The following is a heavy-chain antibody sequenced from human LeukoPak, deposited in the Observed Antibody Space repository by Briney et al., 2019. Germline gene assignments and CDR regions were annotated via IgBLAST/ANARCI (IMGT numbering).Heavy chain of an antibody. Sequence: ASVKVSCKTPGGTFSTSGISWVRQAPGQGLEWMGGIIPIFGTANYAQKFQGRVTITADESTSTAYMELSSLRSEDTAVYYCARDHAVAAAGRYYYYGMDVWGQGTTVTVSS. CDR2: IIPIFGTA. V-gene: IGHV1-69*13. J-gene: IGHJ6*02. CDR1: GGTFSTSG. CDR3: ARDHAVAAAGRYYYYGMDV. D-gene: IGHD6-13*01.